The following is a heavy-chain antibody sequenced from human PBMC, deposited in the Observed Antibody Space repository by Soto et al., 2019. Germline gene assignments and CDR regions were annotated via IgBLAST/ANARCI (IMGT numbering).Heavy chain of an antibody. V-gene: IGHV4-4*07. Sequence: QVQLQESGPGLVKHSETLSLACTVSGAPITSFYWSWVRQSAGKGLEWIGRIYTRGTTDYNPSLKSCVSVSLDMSKHQVSLELTSVTAADTALYICARGGTSFFDSWGQRTLVTVSS. J-gene: IGHJ4*02. CDR2: IYTRGTT. CDR3: ARGGTSFFDS. CDR1: GAPITSFY.